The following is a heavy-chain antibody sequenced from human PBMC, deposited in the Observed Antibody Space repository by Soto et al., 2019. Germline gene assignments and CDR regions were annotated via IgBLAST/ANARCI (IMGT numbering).Heavy chain of an antibody. CDR3: SADYFIAARARPHYYSYGMDV. CDR1: GFTFSSYS. D-gene: IGHD6-6*01. CDR2: ISYDGSNK. Sequence: PGGSLRLSCAASGFTFSSYSMHWVRQAPCKGLEWVAVISYDGSNKYYADSVKGRFTISRDNSKNTLYLQMNSLRAEDTAVYYCSADYFIAARARPHYYSYGMDVLGQGTTVTVSS. V-gene: IGHV3-30-3*01. J-gene: IGHJ6*02.